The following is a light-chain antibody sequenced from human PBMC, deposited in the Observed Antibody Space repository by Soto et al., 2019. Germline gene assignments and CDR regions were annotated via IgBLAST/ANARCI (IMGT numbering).Light chain of an antibody. CDR2: GAS. J-gene: IGKJ1*01. CDR1: QSVTTQ. CDR3: QQYGSSGT. Sequence: EMVLTQSPGTLSLSPGERATLSCRASQSVTTQLAWYQQKPGQAPRLIIHGASSRATGVPDRITGSGSGTDFTLTISRLEPEDFAVYYCQQYGSSGTFGQGTKVDIK. V-gene: IGKV3-20*01.